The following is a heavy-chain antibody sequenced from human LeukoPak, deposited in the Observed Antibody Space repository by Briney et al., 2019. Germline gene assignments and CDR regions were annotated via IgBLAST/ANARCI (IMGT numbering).Heavy chain of an antibody. CDR1: GFTFSSYS. J-gene: IGHJ4*02. CDR3: ARETAGTPTAKSKRYFAY. V-gene: IGHV3-21*01. Sequence: GGSLRLSCAASGFTFSSYSMNWVRQAPGKGLEWVSSISSSSIYIYYADSVKGRFTISRDNAKNSLYLQMNSLRAEDTAVYYCARETAGTPTAKSKRYFAYWGQGTLVTVSS. CDR2: ISSSSIYI. D-gene: IGHD6-13*01.